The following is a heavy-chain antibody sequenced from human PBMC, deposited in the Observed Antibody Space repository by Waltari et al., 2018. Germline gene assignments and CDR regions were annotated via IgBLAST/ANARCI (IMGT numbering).Heavy chain of an antibody. CDR2: INPSGGST. J-gene: IGHJ5*02. V-gene: IGHV1-46*01. CDR3: ARGEYCSGGSCYSGWFDP. Sequence: QVQLVQSGAEVKKPGASVKVSCKASGYTFTSYYMHWVRQAPGQGLEWMGIINPSGGSTSQPQKLQGRVTMTTDTSTSTAYMELRSLRSDDTAVYYCARGEYCSGGSCYSGWFDPWGQGTLVTVSS. CDR1: GYTFTSYY. D-gene: IGHD2-15*01.